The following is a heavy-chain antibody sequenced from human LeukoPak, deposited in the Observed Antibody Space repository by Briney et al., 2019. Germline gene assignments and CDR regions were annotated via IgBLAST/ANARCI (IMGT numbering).Heavy chain of an antibody. Sequence: GGSLRLSCVASGFTFSSYGMHWVRQAPAKGLEWVAVISNDGSNKYYADSVKGRFTISRDNSKTTLYLQMNSLRAEDTAVYYCAKGRGAFDIWGQGTMVTVSS. D-gene: IGHD3-10*01. V-gene: IGHV3-30*18. J-gene: IGHJ3*02. CDR3: AKGRGAFDI. CDR2: ISNDGSNK. CDR1: GFTFSSYG.